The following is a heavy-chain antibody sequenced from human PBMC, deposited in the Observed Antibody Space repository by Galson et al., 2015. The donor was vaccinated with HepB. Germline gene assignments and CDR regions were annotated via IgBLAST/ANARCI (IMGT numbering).Heavy chain of an antibody. J-gene: IGHJ4*02. Sequence: SLRLSCAASGFTFSNAWMSWVRQAPGKGLEWVGRIKSKTDGGTTDYAAPVKGRFTISRDDSKNTLYLQMNSLKTEDTAVYYCTTSSLYYYDSSGYYYYFDYWGQGTLVTVSS. CDR3: TTSSLYYYDSSGYYYYFDY. CDR1: GFTFSNAW. CDR2: IKSKTDGGTT. D-gene: IGHD3-22*01. V-gene: IGHV3-15*01.